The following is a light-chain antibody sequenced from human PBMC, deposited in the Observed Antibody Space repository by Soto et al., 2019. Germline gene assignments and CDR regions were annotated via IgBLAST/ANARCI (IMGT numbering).Light chain of an antibody. CDR3: AAWDDSLSSPV. V-gene: IGLV1-47*01. Sequence: QSVLTQPPSASGTPGQRVTTSCSGSSSNIGSNYVYWYQQLPGTAPKLLIYRNNQRPSGVPDRFSGSKSGTSASLAISGLRSEDEADYYCAAWDDSLSSPVFGGGTKVTVL. J-gene: IGLJ2*01. CDR2: RNN. CDR1: SSNIGSNY.